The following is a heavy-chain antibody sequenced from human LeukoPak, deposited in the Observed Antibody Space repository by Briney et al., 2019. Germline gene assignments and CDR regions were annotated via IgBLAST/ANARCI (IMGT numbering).Heavy chain of an antibody. CDR2: INAGNGNT. J-gene: IGHJ2*01. CDR3: ARVDATRTNWYFDL. CDR1: GYTFTSYA. Sequence: ASVKVSCTASGYTFTSYAMHWVRQAPGQRLEWMGWINAGNGNTKYSQKFQGRVTITRDTSASTAYMELSSLRSEDTAVYHCARVDATRTNWYFDLWGRGTLVTVSS. V-gene: IGHV1-3*01. D-gene: IGHD1-14*01.